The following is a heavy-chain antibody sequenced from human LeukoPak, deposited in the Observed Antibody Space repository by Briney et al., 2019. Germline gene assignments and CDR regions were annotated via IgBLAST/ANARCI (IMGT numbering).Heavy chain of an antibody. V-gene: IGHV3-74*01. CDR1: RFTFSTYW. CDR2: INSDGSST. Sequence: GGSLRLSCAASRFTFSTYWMHWVRQAPGKGLVWVSRINSDGSSTGYADSVKGRFTISRDNAKNSLYLQMNSLRAEDTAVYYCARTLAGYYYYYYMDVWGKGTTVTVSS. J-gene: IGHJ6*03. D-gene: IGHD6-19*01. CDR3: ARTLAGYYYYYYMDV.